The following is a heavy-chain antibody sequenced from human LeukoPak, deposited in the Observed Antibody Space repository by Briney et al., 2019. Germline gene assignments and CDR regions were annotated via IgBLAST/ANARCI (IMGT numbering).Heavy chain of an antibody. V-gene: IGHV1-69*04. D-gene: IGHD6-19*01. J-gene: IGHJ6*02. CDR3: AADSSGWSRIKNYYYYGMDV. Sequence: SVKVSCKASGGTFSSYAISWVRQAPGQGLEWMGRIIPILGIANYAQKFQGRVTIAADKSTSTAYMELSSLRSEDTAVYYCAADSSGWSRIKNYYYYGMDVWGQGTTVTVSS. CDR1: GGTFSSYA. CDR2: IIPILGIA.